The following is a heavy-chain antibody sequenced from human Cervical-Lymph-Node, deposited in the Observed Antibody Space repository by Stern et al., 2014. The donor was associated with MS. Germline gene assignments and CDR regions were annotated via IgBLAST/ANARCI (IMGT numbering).Heavy chain of an antibody. J-gene: IGHJ6*02. CDR1: GFTFRSQW. Sequence: EVQLLESGGGVVQPGGSLRLSCVASGFTFRSQWMHWVRQAPGKGLVWVSRIKSDGSSTSYADSVKGRFTISRDNAKKTLYLQMDSLRAEDTAVYYCARSNYGMDVWGQGTTVAVSS. CDR3: ARSNYGMDV. CDR2: IKSDGSST. V-gene: IGHV3-74*02. D-gene: IGHD2-8*01.